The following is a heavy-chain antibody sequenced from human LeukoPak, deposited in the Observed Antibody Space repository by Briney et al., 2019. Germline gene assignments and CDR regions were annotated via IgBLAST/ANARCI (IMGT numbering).Heavy chain of an antibody. CDR3: AKDQGYFDC. CDR2: ISGIGDST. J-gene: IGHJ4*02. Sequence: PGGSLRLSCAASGFTFSSYAMSWVRQAPGKGLEWVSAISGIGDSTYYADSVKGRFTISRDTSKHTLYLQMSSLRADDTAVYFCAKDQGYFDCWGQGTLVTVPS. CDR1: GFTFSSYA. V-gene: IGHV3-23*01.